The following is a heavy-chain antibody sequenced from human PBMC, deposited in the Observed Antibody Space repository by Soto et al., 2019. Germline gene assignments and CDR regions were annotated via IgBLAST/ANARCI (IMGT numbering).Heavy chain of an antibody. CDR2: IYYSGST. CDR3: ARWWSGSRQGFDP. D-gene: IGHD3-3*01. J-gene: IGHJ5*02. V-gene: IGHV4-31*03. Sequence: QVQLQESGPGLVKPSQTLSLTCTVSGGSISSGDYYWSWIRQHPGKGLEWIGYIYYSGSTYYSPSLKSRVTISVDTSKNQLSLKLSSVTAADTAVYYCARWWSGSRQGFDPWGQGTLVTVSS. CDR1: GGSISSGDYY.